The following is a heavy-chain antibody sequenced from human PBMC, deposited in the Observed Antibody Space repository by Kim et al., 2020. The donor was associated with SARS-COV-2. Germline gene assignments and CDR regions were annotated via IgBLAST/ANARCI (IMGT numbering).Heavy chain of an antibody. D-gene: IGHD5-12*01. J-gene: IGHJ4*02. CDR2: ISYDGSNK. CDR1: GFTFSSYG. Sequence: GGSLRLSCAASGFTFSSYGMHWVRQAPGKGLEWVAVISYDGSNKYYADSVKGRFTISRDNSKNTLYLQMNSLRAEDTAVYYCAKDQDSGYDWAFDYWGQGTLVTVSS. V-gene: IGHV3-30*18. CDR3: AKDQDSGYDWAFDY.